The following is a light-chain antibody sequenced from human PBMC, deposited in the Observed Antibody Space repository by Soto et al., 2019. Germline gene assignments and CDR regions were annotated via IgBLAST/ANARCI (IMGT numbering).Light chain of an antibody. CDR1: QSLLHINGYNY. V-gene: IGKV2-28*01. Sequence: DIVLTQSPLSLPVTPGEPASISCRSSQSLLHINGYNYLDWYLQRPGQSPQLLIYSGSNRASGVPDRFSGSGSGTDFTLTISRVEAEDVGVYYCMQARQTPPWTFGPGTRVDMK. CDR2: SGS. CDR3: MQARQTPPWT. J-gene: IGKJ1*01.